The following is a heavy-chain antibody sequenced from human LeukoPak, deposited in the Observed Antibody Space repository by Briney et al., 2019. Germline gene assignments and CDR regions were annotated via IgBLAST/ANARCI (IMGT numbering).Heavy chain of an antibody. CDR2: ISAYNGNT. D-gene: IGHD2-21*02. CDR3: ARGVVVVTAIPFDY. V-gene: IGHV1-18*04. CDR1: GYTFTAYY. J-gene: IGHJ4*02. Sequence: ASVKVSCKTSGYTFTAYYIHWVRQAPGQGLEWMGWISAYNGNTNYAQKFQGRVTMTTDTSTSTAYMELRSLRSDDTAVYYCARGVVVVTAIPFDYWGQGTLVTVSS.